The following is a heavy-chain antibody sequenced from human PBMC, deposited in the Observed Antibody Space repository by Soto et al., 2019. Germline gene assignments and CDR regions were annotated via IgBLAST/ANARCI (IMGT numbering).Heavy chain of an antibody. J-gene: IGHJ4*02. D-gene: IGHD7-27*01. CDR3: LRHHTINDNTGPGFNWVDY. V-gene: IGHV5-51*01. CDR1: GYTFSRDS. Sequence: EVQLVQSGAEVKKPVYSLKISCSGSGYTFSRDSIGQVRQVSGKGLEWMGVIYPRDSDTRHSPSFQGQITISVDKSIITTYLQWGSLKASDPAMYYCLRHHTINDNTGPGFNWVDYWGQGALVTVAS. CDR2: IYPRDSDT.